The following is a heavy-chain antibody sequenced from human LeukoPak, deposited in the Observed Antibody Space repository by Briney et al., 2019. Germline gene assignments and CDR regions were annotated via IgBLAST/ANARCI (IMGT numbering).Heavy chain of an antibody. CDR3: ARAVKDGDLDY. CDR1: GGSISSYY. Sequence: KPSETLSLTCTVSGGSISSYYWSWIRQPPGKGLEWIGYIYYSGSTNYNPSLKSRVTISVDTSKNQFSLQLNSVTPEDTAVYYCARAVKDGDLDYWGQGTLVTVSS. V-gene: IGHV4-59*12. J-gene: IGHJ4*02. CDR2: IYYSGST. D-gene: IGHD4-17*01.